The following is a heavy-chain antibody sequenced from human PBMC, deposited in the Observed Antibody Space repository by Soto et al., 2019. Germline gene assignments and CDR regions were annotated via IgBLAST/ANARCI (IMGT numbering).Heavy chain of an antibody. V-gene: IGHV3-33*01. Sequence: XGSLRLSCSAAGFTFSSYGMHWVRQAPGKGLEWVAVIWYDGSNKYYADSVKGRFTISRDNSKNTLYLQMNSLRAEDTAVYYCARDRGWSDYSGQGTLVTVSS. J-gene: IGHJ4*02. CDR2: IWYDGSNK. CDR1: GFTFSSYG. CDR3: ARDRGWSDY. D-gene: IGHD6-19*01.